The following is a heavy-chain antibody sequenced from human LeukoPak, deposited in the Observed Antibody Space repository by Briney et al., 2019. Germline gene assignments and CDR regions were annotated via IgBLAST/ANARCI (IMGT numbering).Heavy chain of an antibody. CDR3: SGDPGDY. Sequence: GGSLRLSCAASGFTFSSYWMSWVRQAPGKGLEWVANIKQDGSEKYYVDSVRGRFTISRDNAKNSLFLQMSSLRAEDTAVYFCSGDPGDYWGQGTLVTVSS. CDR2: IKQDGSEK. D-gene: IGHD7-27*01. V-gene: IGHV3-7*04. J-gene: IGHJ4*02. CDR1: GFTFSSYW.